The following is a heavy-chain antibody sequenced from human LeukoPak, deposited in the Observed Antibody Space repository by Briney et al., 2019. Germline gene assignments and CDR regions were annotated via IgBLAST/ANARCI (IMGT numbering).Heavy chain of an antibody. CDR1: GYTFTGYY. Sequence: ASVKVSCKASGYTFTGYYMHWVRQAPGQGLEWMGWINPNSGGTNYAQKFQGRVTMTRDTSISTAYMELSRLRSDDTAVCYCARVGQWELLGAFDIWGQGTMVTVSS. CDR3: ARVGQWELLGAFDI. J-gene: IGHJ3*02. CDR2: INPNSGGT. V-gene: IGHV1-2*02. D-gene: IGHD1-26*01.